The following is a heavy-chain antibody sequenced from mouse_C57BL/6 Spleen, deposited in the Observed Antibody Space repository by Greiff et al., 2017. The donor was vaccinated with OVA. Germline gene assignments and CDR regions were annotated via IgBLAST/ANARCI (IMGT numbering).Heavy chain of an antibody. V-gene: IGHV1-22*01. CDR1: GYTFTDYN. J-gene: IGHJ2*01. Sequence: EVQLQQSGPELVKPGASVKMSCKASGYTFTDYNMHWVKQSHGKSLEWIGYINPNNGGTSYNQKFKGKATLTVNKSSSTAYMELRSLTSEDSAVYYCARSDWDWGYFDYWGQGTTLTVSS. CDR3: ARSDWDWGYFDY. CDR2: INPNNGGT. D-gene: IGHD4-1*01.